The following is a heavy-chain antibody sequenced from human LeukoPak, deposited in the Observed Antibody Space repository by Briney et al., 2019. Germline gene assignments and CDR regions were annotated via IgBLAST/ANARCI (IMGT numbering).Heavy chain of an antibody. Sequence: PSETLSLTCTVSGGSISNYYWNWIRQSPGQGLECIGYIYNIGRTNYNPSLKSRVTISSDLSKNQVSLSLTSGTVADTAVHYCARADPYRDYYFDYWGQGTPVTASS. D-gene: IGHD4-17*01. CDR2: IYNIGRT. V-gene: IGHV4-59*08. CDR1: GGSISNYY. J-gene: IGHJ4*02. CDR3: ARADPYRDYYFDY.